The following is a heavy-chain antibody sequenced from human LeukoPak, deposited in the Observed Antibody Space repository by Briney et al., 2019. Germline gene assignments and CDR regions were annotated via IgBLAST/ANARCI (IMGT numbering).Heavy chain of an antibody. Sequence: ETLSLTCSVSGGSISSFDWSWMRQPPGQGLEWIGNIYESGTNYSPSLKSRVTISVDTSKNQFSLKLMSVTAADTAVYYCARYSVNYSFDSWGQGILGTVSS. D-gene: IGHD1-26*01. V-gene: IGHV4-59*08. CDR3: ARYSVNYSFDS. CDR2: IYESGT. J-gene: IGHJ4*02. CDR1: GGSISSFD.